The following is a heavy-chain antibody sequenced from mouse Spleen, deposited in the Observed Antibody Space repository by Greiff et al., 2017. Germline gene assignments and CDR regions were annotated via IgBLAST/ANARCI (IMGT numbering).Heavy chain of an antibody. CDR1: GYTFTSYW. D-gene: IGHD1-1*01. Sequence: VQLQQSGAELVKPGASVKMSCKASGYTFTSYWITWVKQRPGQGLEWIGDIYPGSGSTNYNEKFKSKATLTVDTSSSTAYMQLSSLTSEDSAVYYCARCPTFSGSGHWYFSVWGAQAPVSLSS. V-gene: IGHV1-55*01. CDR2: IYPGSGST. CDR3: ARCPTFSGSGHWYFSV. J-gene: IGHJ1*01.